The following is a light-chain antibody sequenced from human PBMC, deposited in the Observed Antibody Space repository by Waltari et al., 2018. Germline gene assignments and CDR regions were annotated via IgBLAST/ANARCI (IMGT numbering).Light chain of an antibody. Sequence: QSALTQPPSASGSPGQSVTISCTGTSSYAGDYDYVSWYQQPPGKAPKLIIYEVSKRPSGVPDRFSGSKSGNTASLTVSGLQAEDEADYYCGSFAGSINWVFGGGTKLTVL. CDR2: EVS. CDR3: GSFAGSINWV. J-gene: IGLJ3*02. CDR1: SSYAGDYDY. V-gene: IGLV2-8*01.